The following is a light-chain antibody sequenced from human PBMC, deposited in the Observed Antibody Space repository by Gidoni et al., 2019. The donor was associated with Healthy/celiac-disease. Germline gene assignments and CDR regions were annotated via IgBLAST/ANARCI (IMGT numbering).Light chain of an antibody. CDR1: SCSVSNSYY. CDR3: VLYMGSGINWV. Sequence: QTVVTQAPSFSVSPVGTVTLTCGLISCSVSNSYYPSWYTQTPGQAPRTLIYSTNPTSSGVPERFSGSILGNKAALTITGAQADDESDYYCVLYMGSGINWVFGGGTKLTVL. V-gene: IGLV8-61*01. CDR2: STN. J-gene: IGLJ3*02.